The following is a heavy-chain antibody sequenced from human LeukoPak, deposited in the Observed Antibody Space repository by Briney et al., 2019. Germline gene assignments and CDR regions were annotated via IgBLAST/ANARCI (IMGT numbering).Heavy chain of an antibody. CDR1: GGSISSSSYY. CDR3: ARQAVGGYFDP. CDR2: IYYSGST. Sequence: SETLSLTCTVSGGSISSSSYYWGWIRQPPGKGLEWIGSIYYSGSTYYNPSLKSRVTISVDTSKNQFSLKLSSVTAADTAVYYCARQAVGGYFDPWGQGTLVTVSS. D-gene: IGHD2-15*01. V-gene: IGHV4-39*01. J-gene: IGHJ5*02.